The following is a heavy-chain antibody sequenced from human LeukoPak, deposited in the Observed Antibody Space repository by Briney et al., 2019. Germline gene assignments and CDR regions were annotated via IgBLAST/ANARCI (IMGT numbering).Heavy chain of an antibody. Sequence: GSLRLSCAASGFTFSSSAMSWVRQVPGKGLEWVSSISSSSSYIYYADSVKGRFTISRDNAKNSLYLQMNSLRAEDTAVYYCARDQDGDYQMNPYYYYGMDVWGQGTTVTVSS. CDR2: ISSSSSYI. CDR3: ARDQDGDYQMNPYYYYGMDV. CDR1: GFTFSSSA. V-gene: IGHV3-21*01. J-gene: IGHJ6*02. D-gene: IGHD4-17*01.